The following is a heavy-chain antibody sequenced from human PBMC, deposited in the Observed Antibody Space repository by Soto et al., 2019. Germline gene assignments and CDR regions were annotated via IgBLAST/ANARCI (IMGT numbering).Heavy chain of an antibody. V-gene: IGHV3-30*18. CDR3: AKDWVGGGNRYQLDY. J-gene: IGHJ4*02. CDR1: RFTLSDYG. D-gene: IGHD1-20*01. Sequence: GSLRLSCAASRFTLSDYGMHWVRQAPGKGLEWVAGISHGATRKSYSDSVKGRFIISRDNSKKMLYLQLNSLRREDTAVYYCAKDWVGGGNRYQLDYWGRGTLVTVSS. CDR2: ISHGATRK.